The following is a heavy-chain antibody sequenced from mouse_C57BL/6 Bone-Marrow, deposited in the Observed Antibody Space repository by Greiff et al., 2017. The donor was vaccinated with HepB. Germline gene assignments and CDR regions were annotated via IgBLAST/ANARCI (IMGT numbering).Heavy chain of an antibody. V-gene: IGHV1-7*01. J-gene: IGHJ4*01. Sequence: QVQLQQSGAELAKPGASVKLSCKASGYTFTSYWMHWVKQRHGKGLEWIGYINPSSGYTKYNQKFKDKATLTADKSSSTAYMQLSSLTSEDSAVYYCARRGKNTTVVNYAMDYWGQETSVTVSS. CDR3: ARRGKNTTVVNYAMDY. D-gene: IGHD1-1*01. CDR1: GYTFTSYW. CDR2: INPSSGYT.